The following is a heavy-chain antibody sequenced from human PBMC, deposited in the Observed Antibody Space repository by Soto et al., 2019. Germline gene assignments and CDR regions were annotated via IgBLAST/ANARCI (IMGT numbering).Heavy chain of an antibody. CDR3: ARDADILTGSDAFDI. CDR1: RFTFSDYY. V-gene: IGHV3-11*05. CDR2: ISSHGTYT. D-gene: IGHD3-9*01. Sequence: QVQLVESGGGLVKPGGSLRLSCAASRFTFSDYYMSWIRQAPGKGLEWVSYISSHGTYTNYADSVNGRLTISRDNAKNSLYLQMNTLTAEDTAVYYCARDADILTGSDAFDIWGEGTMVTVSS. J-gene: IGHJ3*02.